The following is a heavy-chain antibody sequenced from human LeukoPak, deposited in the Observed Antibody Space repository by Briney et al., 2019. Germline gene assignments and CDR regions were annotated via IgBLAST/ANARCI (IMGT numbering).Heavy chain of an antibody. CDR1: GFTFSRHW. Sequence: PGGSLRLSCAVSGFTFSRHWMSWVRQAPAKGLEWVANIKEDGSDKYYVDSVKGRFTISRDNAKNSLFLQMNSLRAEDTAVYYCARHRSDGTYPLDYWGQGALVTVSS. CDR3: ARHRSDGTYPLDY. D-gene: IGHD1-26*01. V-gene: IGHV3-7*05. CDR2: IKEDGSDK. J-gene: IGHJ4*02.